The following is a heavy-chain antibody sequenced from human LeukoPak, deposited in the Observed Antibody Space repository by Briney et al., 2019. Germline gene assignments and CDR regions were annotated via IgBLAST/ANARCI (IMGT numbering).Heavy chain of an antibody. V-gene: IGHV1-18*01. CDR1: DYSVSSSG. J-gene: IGHJ6*02. D-gene: IGHD2-2*01. Sequence: RASVKVSCKSSDYSVSSSGISWVRQAPGQGLEWMGWISVYNGNTDYAQKFQGRVTMTTDTSTSTAYMELRSLRSDDTAMYYCARDGDKYCSSKSCYSGYYYYGMDAWGQGTTVTVSS. CDR2: ISVYNGNT. CDR3: ARDGDKYCSSKSCYSGYYYYGMDA.